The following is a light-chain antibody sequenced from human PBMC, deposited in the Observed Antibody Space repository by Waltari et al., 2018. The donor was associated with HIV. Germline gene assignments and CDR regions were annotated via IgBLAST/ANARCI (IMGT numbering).Light chain of an antibody. CDR3: QQSYRTPPT. CDR1: QSISSY. Sequence: IQMTQSPSPLSASVGDRVTITCRASQSISSYLNWYQQKPGKAPKLLIYAASSLQSGVPSRFSGSGSGTDFTVTISSLQPEDFSTYYCQQSYRTPPTFGQGTKVEIK. J-gene: IGKJ1*01. CDR2: AAS. V-gene: IGKV1-39*01.